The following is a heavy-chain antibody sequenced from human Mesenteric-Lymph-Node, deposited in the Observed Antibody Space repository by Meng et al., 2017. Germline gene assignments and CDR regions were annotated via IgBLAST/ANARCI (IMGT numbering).Heavy chain of an antibody. V-gene: IGHV3-7*01. CDR2: IKQDGSEK. CDR3: ARDGAGPTPTLMAY. Sequence: GESLKISCAASGFTFSSYWMSWVRQAPGKGLEWVANIKQDGSEKYYVDSVKGRFTISRDNAKNSVYLQMNNLRAEDTAVYYCARDGAGPTPTLMAYWGLGTLVTVSS. CDR1: GFTFSSYW. J-gene: IGHJ4*02. D-gene: IGHD5-24*01.